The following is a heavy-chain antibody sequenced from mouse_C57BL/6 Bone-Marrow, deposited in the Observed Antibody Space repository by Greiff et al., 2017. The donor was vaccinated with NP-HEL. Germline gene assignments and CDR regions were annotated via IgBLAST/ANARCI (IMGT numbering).Heavy chain of an antibody. CDR1: GFTFSSYA. J-gene: IGHJ3*01. CDR3: TREQGAWFAY. D-gene: IGHD3-3*01. V-gene: IGHV5-9-1*02. Sequence: EVQGVESGEGLVKPGGSLKLSCAASGFTFSSYAMSWVRQTPEKRLEWVAYISSGGDYIYYADTVKGRVTISRDNARNTLYLQMSSLKSEDTAMYYCTREQGAWFAYWGQGTLVTVSA. CDR2: ISSGGDYI.